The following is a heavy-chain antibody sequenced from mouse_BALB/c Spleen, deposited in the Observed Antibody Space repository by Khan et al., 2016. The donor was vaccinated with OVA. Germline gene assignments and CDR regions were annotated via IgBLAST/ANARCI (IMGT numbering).Heavy chain of an antibody. V-gene: IGHV1S136*01. CDR1: GYTFTTYV. D-gene: IGHD2-3*01. CDR2: INPYNDDT. Sequence: VQLKESGPELVKPGASVKMSCKASGYTFTTYVIHWVKQKPGQGLEWFGYINPYNDDTKYNEKFKDTATLTSDKSSTTAYMEFSSLTSEDSAVYYCARGMGLLRGAMDYWGQGTSVTVSS. CDR3: ARGMGLLRGAMDY. J-gene: IGHJ4*01.